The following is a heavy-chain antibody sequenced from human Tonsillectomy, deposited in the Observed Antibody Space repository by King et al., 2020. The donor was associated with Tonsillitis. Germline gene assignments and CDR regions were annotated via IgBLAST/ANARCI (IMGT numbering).Heavy chain of an antibody. Sequence: QLQESGPGLVKPSETLSLTCTVSGGSISSSSYYWGWIRQPPGKGLEWIGSIYYSGSTYYNPSLKSRVTISVDTSKNQFSLKLSSVTAADTAVYYCARDRSDYSDYYGMDVWGQGTTVTVSS. V-gene: IGHV4-39*07. D-gene: IGHD4-11*01. CDR3: ARDRSDYSDYYGMDV. J-gene: IGHJ6*02. CDR1: GGSISSSSYY. CDR2: IYYSGST.